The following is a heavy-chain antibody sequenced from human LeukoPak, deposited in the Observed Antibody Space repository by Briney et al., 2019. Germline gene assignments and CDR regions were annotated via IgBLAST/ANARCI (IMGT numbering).Heavy chain of an antibody. J-gene: IGHJ3*02. CDR1: GFTFSSYA. Sequence: SGGSLRLSCAASGFTFSSYAMSWVRQAPGKGLEWVSGISGSGDSTYYADSVKGRFTISRDNSNNTLCLQMTSLRAEDTALYYCAKNVAKRSAFDIWGQGTVVTVSS. V-gene: IGHV3-23*01. CDR2: ISGSGDST. CDR3: AKNVAKRSAFDI. D-gene: IGHD2-21*01.